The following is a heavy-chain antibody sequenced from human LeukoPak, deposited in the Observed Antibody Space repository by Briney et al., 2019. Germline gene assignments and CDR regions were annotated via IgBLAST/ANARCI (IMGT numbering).Heavy chain of an antibody. D-gene: IGHD2-2*01. J-gene: IGHJ4*02. CDR2: IIPIFGTA. CDR1: GGTFSSYA. CDR3: ARGGYCSSTSCYEDY. V-gene: IGHV1-69*06. Sequence: SVKVSCKASGGTFSSYAISWVRQAPGQGLEWMGGIIPIFGTANYAQKFQGRVTITADKSTSTAYMELSSLRSEDTAVYYCARGGYCSSTSCYEDYWGQGTLVTVSP.